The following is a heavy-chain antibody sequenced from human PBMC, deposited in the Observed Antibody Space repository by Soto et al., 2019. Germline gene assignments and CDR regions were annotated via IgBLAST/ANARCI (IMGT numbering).Heavy chain of an antibody. J-gene: IGHJ4*02. CDR3: ENGDTVATIPPFDY. D-gene: IGHD5-12*01. Sequence: QVQLVESGGGVVQPGRSLRLSCAASGFTFSSYGMHWVRQAPGKGLEWVAVISYDGSNKYYADSVKGRFTISRDNSKNTMYLQMNSLRAEDTAVYYCENGDTVATIPPFDYWGQGTLVTVSS. CDR1: GFTFSSYG. V-gene: IGHV3-30*18. CDR2: ISYDGSNK.